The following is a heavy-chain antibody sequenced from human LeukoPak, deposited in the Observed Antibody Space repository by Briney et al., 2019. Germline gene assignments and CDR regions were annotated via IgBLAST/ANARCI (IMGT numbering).Heavy chain of an antibody. CDR1: GGSISSSSYY. CDR3: VPIAVAGFVTRY. J-gene: IGHJ4*02. Sequence: SETLSLTCTVSGGSISSSSYYWGWIRQPPGKGLEWIGSIYYSGSTYYNPSLKSRVTISVDTSKNQFSLKLSSVTAADTAVYYCVPIAVAGFVTRYWGQGTLVTVSS. D-gene: IGHD6-19*01. CDR2: IYYSGST. V-gene: IGHV4-39*01.